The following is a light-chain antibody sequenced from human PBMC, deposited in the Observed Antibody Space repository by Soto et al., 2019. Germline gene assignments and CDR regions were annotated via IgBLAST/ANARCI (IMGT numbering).Light chain of an antibody. J-gene: IGLJ2*01. CDR2: EVN. Sequence: QSALTQPASVSGSPGQSITISCTGTSSNVGSYKLVSWYQQHPGKAPKLMIFEVNKRPSGVPDRFSGSKSGNTASLTVSGLRAEDEADYYCSSHAGSINVAFGGGTKLTVL. V-gene: IGLV2-8*01. CDR3: SSHAGSINVA. CDR1: SSNVGSYKL.